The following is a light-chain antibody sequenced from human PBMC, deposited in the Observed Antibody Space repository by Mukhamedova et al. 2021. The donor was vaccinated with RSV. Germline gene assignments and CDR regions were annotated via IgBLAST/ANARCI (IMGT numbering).Light chain of an antibody. CDR2: GAS. Sequence: GEGATLSCRASQRIRSSFLAWYQQKTGQAPRVLIYGASIRATGIPDRFSGRGSGTDFTLTISRLEPEDFAVYYCQKYGNSPRTFG. CDR3: QKYGNSPRT. J-gene: IGKJ1*01. CDR1: QRIRSSF. V-gene: IGKV3-20*01.